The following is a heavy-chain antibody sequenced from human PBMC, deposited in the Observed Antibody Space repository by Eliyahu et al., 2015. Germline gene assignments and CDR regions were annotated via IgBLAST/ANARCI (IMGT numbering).Heavy chain of an antibody. CDR1: GGSFSGYY. CDR2: INHSGST. CDR3: ARRTSKQQLPQFSRTPFDY. J-gene: IGHJ4*02. Sequence: QVQLQQWGAGLLKPSETLSLTCAVYGGSFSGYYWSWIRQPPGKGLEWIGGINHSGSTNYNPPLKSRVTISVDTSKNQFSLKLTSVTAADTAVYYCARRTSKQQLPQFSRTPFDYWGQGTLVTVSS. D-gene: IGHD6-13*01. V-gene: IGHV4-34*01.